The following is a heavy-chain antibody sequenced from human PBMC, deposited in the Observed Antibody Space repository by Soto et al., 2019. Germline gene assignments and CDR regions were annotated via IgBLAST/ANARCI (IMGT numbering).Heavy chain of an antibody. J-gene: IGHJ4*02. CDR1: GYTVTSYG. D-gene: IGHD2-2*01. CDR3: ARDHPIVVVPAATDY. CDR2: ISAYNGNT. V-gene: IGHV1-18*01. Sequence: QVQLVQSGAEVKKPGASVKVSCKASGYTVTSYGISWVRQAPGQGLEWMGWISAYNGNTNYAQKLQGRVTMTTDTSTSTAYMELRSRRSDDTAVYYCARDHPIVVVPAATDYWGQGTLVTVSS.